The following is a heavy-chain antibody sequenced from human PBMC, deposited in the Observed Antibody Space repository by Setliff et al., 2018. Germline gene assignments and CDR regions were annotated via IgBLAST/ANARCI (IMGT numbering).Heavy chain of an antibody. CDR1: GCTFTDYG. Sequence: ASVKVSCKTSGCTFTDYGISWVRQAPGQRLEWVGWIRASNDETDYAQKFRGRVTMTTDTSTSTAYMEMRSLTSDDTAVYYCARDEIRPITPDYWGQGTLVTVSS. D-gene: IGHD1-20*01. J-gene: IGHJ4*02. V-gene: IGHV1-18*01. CDR2: IRASNDET. CDR3: ARDEIRPITPDY.